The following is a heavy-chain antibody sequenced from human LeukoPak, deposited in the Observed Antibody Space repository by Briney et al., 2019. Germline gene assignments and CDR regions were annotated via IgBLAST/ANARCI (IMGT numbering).Heavy chain of an antibody. V-gene: IGHV3-21*01. J-gene: IGHJ4*02. D-gene: IGHD5-24*01. Sequence: GGSLRLSCAASGFTVRSNYMSWVRQAPGKGLEWVSSISSSSSYIYYADSVKGRFTISRDNAKNSLYLQMTSLRAEDTAVFYCAKDRVGRWLQSIRPFVDYWGQGTLVTVSS. CDR1: GFTVRSNY. CDR2: ISSSSSYI. CDR3: AKDRVGRWLQSIRPFVDY.